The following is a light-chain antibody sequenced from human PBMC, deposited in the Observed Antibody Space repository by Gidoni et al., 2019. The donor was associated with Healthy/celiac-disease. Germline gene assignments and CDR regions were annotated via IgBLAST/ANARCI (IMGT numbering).Light chain of an antibody. CDR1: VLAKKY. Sequence: SYELTQPSSVSVSPGQTARITCSGDVLAKKYARWFQQKPGQAPVLVIYKDSERPSGIPERFSGSSSGTTGTLTISGAQVEDEADYYCYSAADNHLGLFGGGTKLTVL. J-gene: IGLJ2*01. CDR2: KDS. CDR3: YSAADNHLGL. V-gene: IGLV3-27*01.